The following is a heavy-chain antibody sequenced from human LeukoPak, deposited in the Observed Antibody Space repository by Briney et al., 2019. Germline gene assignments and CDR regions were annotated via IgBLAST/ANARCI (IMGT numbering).Heavy chain of an antibody. CDR3: ARGRDGYNFLNRGEYYYFDY. CDR2: IDGSGSS. J-gene: IGHJ4*02. V-gene: IGHV4-38-2*02. CDR1: GYSISSGYL. D-gene: IGHD5-24*01. Sequence: SETLSLTCTVSGYSISSGYLWGWIRQPPGKGLEWIGSIDGSGSSNYNPSLKSRVTISVDTSKNQFSLKLSSVTAADTAVYYCARGRDGYNFLNRGEYYYFDYWGQGTLVTVSS.